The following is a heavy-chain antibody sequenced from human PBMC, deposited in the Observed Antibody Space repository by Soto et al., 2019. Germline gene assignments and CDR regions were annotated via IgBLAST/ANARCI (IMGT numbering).Heavy chain of an antibody. CDR1: GFTFSSYA. J-gene: IGHJ4*02. D-gene: IGHD3-22*01. CDR2: ISYDGSNK. CDR3: TRDHDSSGYIGY. Sequence: QVQLVESGGGVVQPGRSLRLSCAASGFTFSSYAMHWVRQAPGKGLEWVAVISYDGSNKYYADSVKGRFTISRDNSKNTLYLQINSLRAEDTAVYYCTRDHDSSGYIGYWGQGTLVTVSS. V-gene: IGHV3-30-3*01.